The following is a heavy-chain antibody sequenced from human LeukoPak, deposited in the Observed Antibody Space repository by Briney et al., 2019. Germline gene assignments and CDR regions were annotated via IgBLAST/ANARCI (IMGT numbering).Heavy chain of an antibody. D-gene: IGHD4-17*01. CDR3: ARDGSTVTTYHDAFDI. J-gene: IGHJ3*02. V-gene: IGHV3-48*03. CDR1: GFTLSSYE. CDR2: ISSSGSTI. Sequence: GGSLRLSCAASGFTLSSYEMNWVRQAPGKGLEWVSYISSSGSTIYYADSVKGRFTISRDNAKNSLYLQMNSLRAKDTAVYYCARDGSTVTTYHDAFDIWGQGTMVTVSS.